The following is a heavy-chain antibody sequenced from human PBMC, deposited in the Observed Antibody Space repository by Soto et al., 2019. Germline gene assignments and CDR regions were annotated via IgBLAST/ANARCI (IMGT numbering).Heavy chain of an antibody. J-gene: IGHJ6*02. Sequence: ASVKVSCKASGYTFTSYYMHWVRQAPGQGLEWMGIINPSGGSTSYAQKFQGRVTMTRDTSTSTVYMELSSLRAEDTAVYYCARVVAAAGLLMDVWGQGTTVTVSS. D-gene: IGHD6-13*01. CDR3: ARVVAAAGLLMDV. CDR2: INPSGGST. V-gene: IGHV1-46*01. CDR1: GYTFTSYY.